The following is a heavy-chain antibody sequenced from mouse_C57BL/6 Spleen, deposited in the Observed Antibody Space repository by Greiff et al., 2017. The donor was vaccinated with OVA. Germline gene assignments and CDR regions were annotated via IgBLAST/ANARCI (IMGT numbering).Heavy chain of an antibody. CDR1: GYSITSGYY. J-gene: IGHJ2*01. Sequence: EVQLQQSGPGLVKPSQSLSLTCSVTGYSITSGYYWNWIRQFPGNKLEWMGYISYDGSNNYNPSLKNRISITRDPSKNQFFLKLNSVTTEDTATCSCARDDYDEADYWGQGTTLTVSS. D-gene: IGHD2-4*01. V-gene: IGHV3-6*01. CDR3: ARDDYDEADY. CDR2: ISYDGSN.